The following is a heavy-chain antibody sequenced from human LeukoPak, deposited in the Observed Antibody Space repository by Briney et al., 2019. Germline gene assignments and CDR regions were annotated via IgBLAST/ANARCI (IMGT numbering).Heavy chain of an antibody. V-gene: IGHV4-59*08. CDR1: GGSISSYY. CDR3: ARGVKIEYSSSSRNWYFDL. D-gene: IGHD6-6*01. J-gene: IGHJ2*01. Sequence: SETLSLTCTVSGGSISSYYWSWIGQPPGKGLEWIGYIYDSRSTNYNPSLKSRFTISGDTSKNQFSLKLRFVTAADTAVYYCARGVKIEYSSSSRNWYFDLWGRGALVTVSS. CDR2: IYDSRST.